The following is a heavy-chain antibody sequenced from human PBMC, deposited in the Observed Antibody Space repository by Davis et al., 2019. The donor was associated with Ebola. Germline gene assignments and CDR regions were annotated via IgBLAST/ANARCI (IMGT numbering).Heavy chain of an antibody. Sequence: GESLKISCAASGFTFSDYYMSWIRQAPGKGLEWVSYISSSSSTIYYADSVKGRFTISRDNAKNSLYLQMNSLRAEDTAVYYCARESWGPPYDFWSGYYRGDAFDIWGQGTMVTVSS. CDR1: GFTFSDYY. CDR3: ARESWGPPYDFWSGYYRGDAFDI. V-gene: IGHV3-11*04. D-gene: IGHD3-3*01. J-gene: IGHJ3*02. CDR2: ISSSSSTI.